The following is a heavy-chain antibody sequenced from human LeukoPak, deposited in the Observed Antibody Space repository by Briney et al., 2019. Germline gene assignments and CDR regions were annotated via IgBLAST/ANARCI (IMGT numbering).Heavy chain of an antibody. Sequence: PSETLSLTCTVSGGSISSYYWSWIRQPPGKGLERIGYIYYSGSTNYNPSLKSRVTISVDTSKNQFSLKLSSVTAADTAVYYCAREAVAGTYFDYWGQGTLVTVSS. CDR3: AREAVAGTYFDY. J-gene: IGHJ4*02. D-gene: IGHD6-19*01. V-gene: IGHV4-59*01. CDR1: GGSISSYY. CDR2: IYYSGST.